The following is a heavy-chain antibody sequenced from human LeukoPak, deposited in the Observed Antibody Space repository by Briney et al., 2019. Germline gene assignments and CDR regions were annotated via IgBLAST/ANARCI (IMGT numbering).Heavy chain of an antibody. V-gene: IGHV4-34*01. CDR2: INHSGST. J-gene: IGHJ4*02. CDR1: DGSFSGYY. D-gene: IGHD3-16*01. Sequence: SETLSLTCAVYDGSFSGYYWSWIRQPPGKGLEWIGEINHSGSTNYNPSLKSRVTISLDTSKSQFSLKVRYVTAADTAVYYCARALNVSWTGENYGGQEPLVTVS. CDR3: ARALNVSWTGENY.